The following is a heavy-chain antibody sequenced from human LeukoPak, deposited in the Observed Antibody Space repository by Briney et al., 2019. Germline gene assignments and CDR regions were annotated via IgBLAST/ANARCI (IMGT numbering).Heavy chain of an antibody. D-gene: IGHD1-26*01. J-gene: IGHJ4*02. V-gene: IGHV4-59*08. CDR3: ARRKSGSYIDY. Sequence: PSETLSLTCTVSGGSISSYYWSWIRQPPGKGLEWIGYIYYSGSTNYNPSLKSRVTISVDTSKNQFSLKLSSVTAADTAVYYCARRKSGSYIDYWGQGTLVTVSS. CDR2: IYYSGST. CDR1: GGSISSYY.